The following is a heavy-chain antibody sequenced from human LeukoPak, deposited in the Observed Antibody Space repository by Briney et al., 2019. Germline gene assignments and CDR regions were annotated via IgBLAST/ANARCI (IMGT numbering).Heavy chain of an antibody. CDR2: IYSGGST. V-gene: IGHV3-66*01. D-gene: IGHD3-10*01. Sequence: GGSLRLSCAASGFTLSSNYMSWVRQAPGRGLEWVSVIYSGGSTYYSDSVKGRFTISRDNSKNTLFLQMNSLRAGDTAVYYCARGTVTMVDYWGQGTLVTVSS. CDR3: ARGTVTMVDY. J-gene: IGHJ4*02. CDR1: GFTLSSNY.